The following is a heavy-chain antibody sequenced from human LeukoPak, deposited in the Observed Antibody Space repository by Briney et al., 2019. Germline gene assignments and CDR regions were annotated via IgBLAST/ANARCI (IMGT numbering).Heavy chain of an antibody. D-gene: IGHD3-22*01. Sequence: SETLSLTCTVSGGSISSSSYYWGWIRQPPGKGLEWIGSIYYSGSTYYNPSLKSRVTISVDTSKNQFSLKLSSVTAADTAVYYCASTPYDSSGYYYVWGGYWGQGTLVTVSS. CDR3: ASTPYDSSGYYYVWGGY. J-gene: IGHJ4*02. CDR1: GGSISSSSYY. V-gene: IGHV4-39*01. CDR2: IYYSGST.